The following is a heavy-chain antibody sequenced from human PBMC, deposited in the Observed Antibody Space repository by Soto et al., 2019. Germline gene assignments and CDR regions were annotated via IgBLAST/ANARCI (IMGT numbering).Heavy chain of an antibody. CDR2: ISSSSSVI. CDR3: ARDLSWGSNWYYYMDV. Sequence: GSLRLSCATSGFIISDCAMNWVRKAPGKGLEWVSYISSSSSVIDYADSVKGRFTVSRDNARNSLYLQMNSLRAEDTAVYYCARDLSWGSNWYYYMDVWGKGTTVTVSS. V-gene: IGHV3-48*01. D-gene: IGHD7-27*01. CDR1: GFIISDCA. J-gene: IGHJ6*03.